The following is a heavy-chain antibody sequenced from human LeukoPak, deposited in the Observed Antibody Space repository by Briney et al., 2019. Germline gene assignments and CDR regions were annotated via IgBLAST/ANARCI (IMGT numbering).Heavy chain of an antibody. D-gene: IGHD3-10*01. CDR2: VYYTGST. J-gene: IGHJ3*01. CDR1: GGPIRSYY. Sequence: SETLSLTCTVSGGPIRSYYWNWIRQPAGKGLEWIGYVYYTGSTYYNPSLKSRVTLSVDTSKNQFSLRLSSVTAADTAVYYCVRHPARGQEGYAFDAWGQGTMVTVSS. V-gene: IGHV4-59*08. CDR3: VRHPARGQEGYAFDA.